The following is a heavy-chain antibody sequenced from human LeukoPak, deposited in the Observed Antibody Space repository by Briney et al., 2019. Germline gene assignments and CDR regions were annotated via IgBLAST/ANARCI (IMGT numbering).Heavy chain of an antibody. CDR3: ARESAPLDY. CDR1: GFTFSSYA. V-gene: IGHV3-48*03. J-gene: IGHJ4*02. CDR2: ISSSGSTI. Sequence: GGSLRLSCAASGFTFSSYAMSWVRQAPGKGLEWISYISSSGSTIFYADSVKGRFTISRDNAKNSLYLQMNSLRAEDTAVYYCARESAPLDYWGQGTLVTVSS.